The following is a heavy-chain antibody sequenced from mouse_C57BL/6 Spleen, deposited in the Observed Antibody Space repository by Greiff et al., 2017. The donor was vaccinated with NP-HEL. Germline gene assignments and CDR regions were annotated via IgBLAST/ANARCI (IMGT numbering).Heavy chain of an antibody. CDR2: ISSGGSYT. CDR1: GFTFSSYG. J-gene: IGHJ4*01. CDR3: ASFMDY. Sequence: EVQVVESGGDLVKPGGSLKLSCAASGFTFSSYGMSWVRQTPDKRLEWVATISSGGSYTYYPDSVKGRFTISRDNAKNTLYLQMSSLKSEDTAMYYCASFMDYWGQGTSVTVSS. V-gene: IGHV5-6*01.